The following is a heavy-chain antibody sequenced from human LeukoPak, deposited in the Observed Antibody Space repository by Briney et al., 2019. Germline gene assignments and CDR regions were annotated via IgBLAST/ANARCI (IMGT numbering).Heavy chain of an antibody. CDR3: ANSPTQCRFGNCHAYFYFDF. CDR1: GGSISSGPYS. Sequence: PSQTLSLTCAVSGGSISSGPYSWNWIRQTPEMGLEWIGYVSHSGSTYYNPSLKSRVTISVYKLNNHFSLNLNSVTAADTAVYYCANSPTQCRFGNCHAYFYFDFWGPGTVVAVSS. CDR2: VSHSGST. J-gene: IGHJ4*02. V-gene: IGHV4-30-2*01. D-gene: IGHD4-23*01.